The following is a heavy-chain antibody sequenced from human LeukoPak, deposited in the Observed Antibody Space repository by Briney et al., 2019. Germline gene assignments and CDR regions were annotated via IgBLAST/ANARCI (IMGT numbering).Heavy chain of an antibody. CDR1: GFTFSDYY. CDR3: AKDAAAAGTRWFDP. D-gene: IGHD6-13*01. Sequence: GGSLRLSCAASGFTFSDYYMSWIRQAPGKGVEWVSYISSSGSTKYYGDSVKGRFTISRDNAKNSLYLQMNSLRAEDTALYYCAKDAAAAGTRWFDPWGQGTLVTVSS. V-gene: IGHV3-11*01. CDR2: ISSSGSTK. J-gene: IGHJ5*02.